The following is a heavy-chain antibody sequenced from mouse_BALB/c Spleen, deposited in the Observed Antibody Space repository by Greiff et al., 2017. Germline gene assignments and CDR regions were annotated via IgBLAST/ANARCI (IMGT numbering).Heavy chain of an antibody. V-gene: IGHV1S81*02. D-gene: IGHD1-1*01. CDR2: INPSNGRT. J-gene: IGHJ2*01. CDR3: ARNPIYYGSSPYYFDY. Sequence: VQLQQPGAELVKPGASVKLSCKASGYTFTSYWMHWVKQRPGQGLEWIGEINPSNGRTNYNEKFKSKATLTVDKSSSTAYMQLSSLTSEDSAVYYCARNPIYYGSSPYYFDYWGQGTTLTVSS. CDR1: GYTFTSYW.